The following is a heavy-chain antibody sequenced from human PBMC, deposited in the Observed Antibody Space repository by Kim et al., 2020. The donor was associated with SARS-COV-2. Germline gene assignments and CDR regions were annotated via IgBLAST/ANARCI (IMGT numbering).Heavy chain of an antibody. CDR2: INSDGSST. Sequence: GGSLRLSCAASGFTFSSYWMHWVRQAPGKGLVWVSRINSDGSSTSYADSVKGRFTISRDNAKNTLYLQMNSLRAEDTAVYYCARGGYCSSTSCYISGGRYYGMDVWGQGTTVTVSS. CDR3: ARGGYCSSTSCYISGGRYYGMDV. V-gene: IGHV3-74*01. CDR1: GFTFSSYW. J-gene: IGHJ6*02. D-gene: IGHD2-2*02.